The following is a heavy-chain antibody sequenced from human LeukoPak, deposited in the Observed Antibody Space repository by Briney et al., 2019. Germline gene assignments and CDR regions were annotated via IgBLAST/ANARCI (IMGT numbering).Heavy chain of an antibody. CDR1: GCTFSSYA. CDR3: VKESRTYYSYDMDV. Sequence: GSLRLSCSASGCTFSSYAMHWVRQAPGKGLEYVSAISGNGGSTYYADSVRGRFTISRDNSKNTLYLQMNSLRVEDTAVYYCVKESRTYYSYDMDVWGQGTTVTVSS. CDR2: ISGNGGST. J-gene: IGHJ6*02. V-gene: IGHV3-64D*06.